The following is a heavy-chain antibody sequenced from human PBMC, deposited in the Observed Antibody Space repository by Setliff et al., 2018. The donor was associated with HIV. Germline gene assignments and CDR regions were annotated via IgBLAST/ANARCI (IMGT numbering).Heavy chain of an antibody. Sequence: GESLKISCAASGFTFTDYWMHWVRQVPGQGLVWVPRINVDGSSISYADSVKGRFTISRDNAKNTLFLQMNSLKAEDTAVYYCARLPQDVRSSIDFWGQGTLVTVSS. CDR1: GFTFTDYW. V-gene: IGHV3-74*01. D-gene: IGHD6-6*01. CDR3: ARLPQDVRSSIDF. CDR2: INVDGSSI. J-gene: IGHJ4*02.